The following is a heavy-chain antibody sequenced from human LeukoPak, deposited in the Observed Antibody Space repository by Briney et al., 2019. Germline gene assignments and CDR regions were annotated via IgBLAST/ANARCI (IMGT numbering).Heavy chain of an antibody. Sequence: SVKVSCKASGGTFSSYAISWVRQAPGQGLEWMGGIIPIFGTANYAQKFQGRVTITEDESTSTAYMELSSLRSEDTAVYYCAVGYCTKGVCYLYYWGQGTLVTVSS. D-gene: IGHD2-8*01. CDR2: IIPIFGTA. J-gene: IGHJ4*02. V-gene: IGHV1-69*13. CDR1: GGTFSSYA. CDR3: AVGYCTKGVCYLYY.